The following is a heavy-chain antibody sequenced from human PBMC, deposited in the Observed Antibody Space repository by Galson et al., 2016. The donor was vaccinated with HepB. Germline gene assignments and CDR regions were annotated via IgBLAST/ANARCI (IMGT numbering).Heavy chain of an antibody. Sequence: SETLSLTCSVSGGSVNRGNDYWNWIRQPPGKGLEWIGYIYKSGFTSYNPSLESRVTISGDTSKNQFALRLNSVTAADTAVYYCARDLGAAVGTYFDHWGQGTRVTVSP. D-gene: IGHD6-13*01. J-gene: IGHJ4*02. V-gene: IGHV4-61*01. CDR1: GGSVNRGNDY. CDR3: ARDLGAAVGTYFDH. CDR2: IYKSGFT.